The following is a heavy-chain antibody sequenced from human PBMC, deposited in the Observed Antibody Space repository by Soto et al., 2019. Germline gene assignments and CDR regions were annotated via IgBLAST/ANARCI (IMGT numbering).Heavy chain of an antibody. J-gene: IGHJ4*02. CDR1: GFTFNNAW. Sequence: EVQLVESGGGLVKPGGSLRLSCAASGFTFNNAWMSWVRQAPGKGLEWVGRIKSKTDGGTTEYAAPVKGRFTISRDNSKNTLYLQMNSLKTEDTAVYYCSVSPYYYDSSCSHTGWRYWGQGTLVTVSS. V-gene: IGHV3-15*01. CDR2: IKSKTDGGTT. CDR3: SVSPYYYDSSCSHTGWRY. D-gene: IGHD3-22*01.